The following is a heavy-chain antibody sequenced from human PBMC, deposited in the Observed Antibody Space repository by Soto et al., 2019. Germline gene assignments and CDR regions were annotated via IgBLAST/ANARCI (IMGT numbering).Heavy chain of an antibody. Sequence: VQLRESGPGQVKTSGTLSLTCAVSGGSMKTTNWWSWVRQPPAKGLEWIGEVFHSGITRYNPSLKSRATVSGDTSKNQFFLNLASVTAADTAVYYCTKDEAGSPFRYWGQGALVTVSS. CDR3: TKDEAGSPFRY. V-gene: IGHV4-4*02. CDR1: GGSMKTTNW. J-gene: IGHJ4*02. D-gene: IGHD3-10*01. CDR2: VFHSGIT.